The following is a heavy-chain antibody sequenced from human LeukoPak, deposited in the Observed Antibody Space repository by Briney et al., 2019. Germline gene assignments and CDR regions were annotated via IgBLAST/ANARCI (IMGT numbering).Heavy chain of an antibody. J-gene: IGHJ4*02. CDR3: ARNKQLVGATGFDY. CDR1: GYTFTSYA. V-gene: IGHV1-69*13. Sequence: PGASVKVSCKASGYTFTSYAISWVRQAPGQGLEWMGGIIPIFGTANYAQKFRGRVTITADESTSTAYMELSSLRSEDTAVYYCARNKQLVGATGFDYWGQGTLVTVSS. D-gene: IGHD1-26*01. CDR2: IIPIFGTA.